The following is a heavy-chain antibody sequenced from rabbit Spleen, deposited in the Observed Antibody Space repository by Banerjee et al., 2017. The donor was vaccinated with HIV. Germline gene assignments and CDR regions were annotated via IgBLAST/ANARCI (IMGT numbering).Heavy chain of an antibody. CDR3: ARGSATMTMVITGFYLGL. Sequence: QEQLEESGGDLVKPGASLTLTCTASGVSFSISSYMCWVRQAPGKGLEWIACIYAGGSGTTYYASWAKGRFTISKTSSTTVTLQMTSLTAADTATYFCARGSATMTMVITGFYLGLWGPGTLVTVS. V-gene: IGHV1S45*01. CDR1: GVSFSISSY. D-gene: IGHD2-1*01. J-gene: IGHJ4*01. CDR2: IYAGGSGTT.